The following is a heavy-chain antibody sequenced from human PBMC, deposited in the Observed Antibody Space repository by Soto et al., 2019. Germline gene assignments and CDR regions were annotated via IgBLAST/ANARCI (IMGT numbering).Heavy chain of an antibody. D-gene: IGHD3-16*01. V-gene: IGHV1-18*01. CDR3: AMVDVYVTPSPQDV. CDR1: GYTFTRYG. Sequence: QVQLVQSGAEVKNPGASVKVSCKASGYTFTRYGIGWARQAPGQGLEWMGWINTYNGNTNYAQNVQGRVTLTTDTSTSTANMELGSLRSNDTAIYYCAMVDVYVTPSPQDVWGQGTTVIVSS. J-gene: IGHJ6*02. CDR2: INTYNGNT.